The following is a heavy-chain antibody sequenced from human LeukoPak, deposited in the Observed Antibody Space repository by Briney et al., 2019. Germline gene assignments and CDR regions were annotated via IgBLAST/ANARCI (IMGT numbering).Heavy chain of an antibody. CDR3: ARQRIAAVDPKLNWFDP. J-gene: IGHJ5*02. D-gene: IGHD6-13*01. V-gene: IGHV4-39*01. Sequence: PSETLSLTCTVSGDSIRSSSYYWGWIRQPPGKGLEWIGSIYYSGSTYYNPSLKSRVTISVDTSKNQFSLRLSSVTAADTAVYSCARQRIAAVDPKLNWFDPWGQGTLVTVSS. CDR1: GDSIRSSSYY. CDR2: IYYSGST.